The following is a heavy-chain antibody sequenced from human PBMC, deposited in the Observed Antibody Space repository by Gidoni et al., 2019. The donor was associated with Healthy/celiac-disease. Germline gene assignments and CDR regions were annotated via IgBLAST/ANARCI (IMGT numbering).Heavy chain of an antibody. V-gene: IGHV3-23*01. Sequence: EVQLLESGGGLVQPGGSLRLSCAASGFTFSSYAMSWVRQAPGKGLGWVSAISGSGGSTYYADSVKGRFTISRDNSKNTLYLQMNSLRAEDTAVYYCAKGVAYSSSWQSDYWGQGTLVTVSS. CDR3: AKGVAYSSSWQSDY. J-gene: IGHJ4*02. D-gene: IGHD6-13*01. CDR1: GFTFSSYA. CDR2: ISGSGGST.